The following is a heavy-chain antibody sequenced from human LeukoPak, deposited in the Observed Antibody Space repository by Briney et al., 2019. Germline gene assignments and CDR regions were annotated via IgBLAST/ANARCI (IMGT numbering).Heavy chain of an antibody. CDR3: VSHSDPLTGYSFDF. CDR1: GFTFSDSY. D-gene: IGHD3-9*01. J-gene: IGHJ4*02. Sequence: GGSLRLSCAASGFTFSDSYMSWIRRTPGKGLEWVSIIYDSGDSYYADSVKGRFTIARDNSKNTVSLQMNSLRVDDTAVYYCVSHSDPLTGYSFDFWGQGILVTVAS. CDR2: IYDSGDS. V-gene: IGHV3-53*01.